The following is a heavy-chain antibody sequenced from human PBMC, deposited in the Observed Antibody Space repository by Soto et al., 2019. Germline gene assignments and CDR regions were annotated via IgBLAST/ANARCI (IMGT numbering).Heavy chain of an antibody. CDR1: GYTFTSYA. J-gene: IGHJ4*02. V-gene: IGHV1-3*01. CDR3: ARDLGGWPDY. CDR2: INAGNGNT. Sequence: GDSVKVSCKASGYTFTSYAIHWVRQAPGQRLEWMGWINAGNGNTKYSQKFQDRVTITRDTSASTAYMELSSLRSEDTAVYYCARDLGGWPDYWGQGTLVTVSS. D-gene: IGHD6-19*01.